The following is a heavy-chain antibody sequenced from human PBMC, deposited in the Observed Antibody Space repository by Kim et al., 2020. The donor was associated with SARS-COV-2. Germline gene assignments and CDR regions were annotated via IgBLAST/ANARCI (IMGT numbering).Heavy chain of an antibody. CDR3: AKLNGVNYRGFDY. D-gene: IGHD2-8*01. CDR2: IGGSSGNT. V-gene: IGHV3-23*01. CDR1: GFTFSSYA. J-gene: IGHJ4*02. Sequence: GGSLRLSCAASGFTFSSYAMSWVRQAPGKGLEWVSAIGGSSGNTYYADSVKGRFTISRDNSKNTLYLQMNSLRADDTAVYYCAKLNGVNYRGFDYWGQGTLVTVSS.